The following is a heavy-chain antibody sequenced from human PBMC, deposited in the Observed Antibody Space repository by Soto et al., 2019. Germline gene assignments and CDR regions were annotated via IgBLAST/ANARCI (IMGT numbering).Heavy chain of an antibody. CDR3: ASRDPGTSVDY. CDR2: IYRTGST. J-gene: IGHJ4*02. V-gene: IGHV4-4*02. CDR1: GGSFTSNNW. D-gene: IGHD1-7*01. Sequence: SETLSLTCTVSGGSFTSNNWWTWVRQPPGQGLEWIGEIYRTGSTNYNPSLKSRVTISLDKSENQFSLKVTSLTAADTAVYYCASRDPGTSVDYWGQGTLVTVSS.